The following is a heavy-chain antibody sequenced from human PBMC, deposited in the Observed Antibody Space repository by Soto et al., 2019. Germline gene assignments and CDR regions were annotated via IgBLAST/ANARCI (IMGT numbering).Heavy chain of an antibody. D-gene: IGHD5-12*01. Sequence: EVQLVESGGCLVKPGGYLKLSCAASGFTLSGSVIYWVRQPSGKGLEWVGRIRSRANGYATAYAASVRGRFTISRDDSKSTSYLQMNSLKTEDTAVYYCSRPGYSNYDSDYWGQGTLVTVSS. CDR3: SRPGYSNYDSDY. CDR2: IRSRANGYAT. CDR1: GFTLSGSV. V-gene: IGHV3-73*02. J-gene: IGHJ4*02.